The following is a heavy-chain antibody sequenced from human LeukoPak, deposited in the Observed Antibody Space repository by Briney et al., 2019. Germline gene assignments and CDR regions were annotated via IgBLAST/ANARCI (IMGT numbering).Heavy chain of an antibody. V-gene: IGHV3-30*03. Sequence: GRSLRLSCAASGFTFSSYGMHWVRQAPGKGLEWVAVISYDGSNKYYADSVKGRFTISRDNSKNTLYLQMNSLRAEDTAVYYCASTDSSGWSDFDYWGQGTLVTVSS. CDR2: ISYDGSNK. CDR1: GFTFSSYG. CDR3: ASTDSSGWSDFDY. D-gene: IGHD6-19*01. J-gene: IGHJ4*02.